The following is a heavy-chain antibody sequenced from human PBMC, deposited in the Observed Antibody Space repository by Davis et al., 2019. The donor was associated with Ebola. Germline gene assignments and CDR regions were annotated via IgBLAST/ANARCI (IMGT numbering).Heavy chain of an antibody. J-gene: IGHJ4*02. D-gene: IGHD1-7*01. Sequence: SETLSLTCTVSGGSMSNYYWSWIRQSPGKGLEWIGYIYYSGNTNYNPSFKSRATISVDTSKNQFSLKLRSVTAADTAVYYCARRLELHPGLWDYYLDYWGQGILVTVSS. CDR1: GGSMSNYY. V-gene: IGHV4-59*08. CDR2: IYYSGNT. CDR3: ARRLELHPGLWDYYLDY.